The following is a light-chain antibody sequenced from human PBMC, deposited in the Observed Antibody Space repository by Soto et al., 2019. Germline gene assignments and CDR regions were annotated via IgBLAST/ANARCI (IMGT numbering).Light chain of an antibody. CDR1: QSISSW. Sequence: DIQMTQSPSTLSASVGDRVTITCRASQSISSWLAWYQQKPGKAPKLLIYKASSLKSGVPSTFSGSGSGTEFTLTISSLQPDDFATYYCQQYISYLYTFGQGTKLEIK. J-gene: IGKJ2*01. V-gene: IGKV1-5*03. CDR2: KAS. CDR3: QQYISYLYT.